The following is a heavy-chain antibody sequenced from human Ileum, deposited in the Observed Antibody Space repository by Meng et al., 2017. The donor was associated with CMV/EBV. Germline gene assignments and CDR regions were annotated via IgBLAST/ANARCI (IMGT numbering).Heavy chain of an antibody. CDR1: GGCFSGYY. D-gene: IGHD3-3*01. J-gene: IGHJ4*02. CDR2: INNSEST. Sequence: YGGCFSGYYWICIRQHPGKELVWIVEINNSESTNYNQSHKCRVTILDDKSKNQVSLKVTSVTAADTGVYYCARGEGEDDFWSGYYNNWGQGTLVTVSS. V-gene: IGHV4-34*01. CDR3: ARGEGEDDFWSGYYNN.